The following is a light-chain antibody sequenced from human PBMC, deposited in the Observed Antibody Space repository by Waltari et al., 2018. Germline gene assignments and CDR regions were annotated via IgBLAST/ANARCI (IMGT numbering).Light chain of an antibody. V-gene: IGLV1-40*01. CDR1: SSNIGAGYD. J-gene: IGLJ3*02. CDR2: GNS. CDR3: QSYDSSLSGPHWV. Sequence: QSVLTQPPSVSGAPWQRVTISCTGSSSNIGAGYDVHWYQQLPGTAPKHLIYGNSNRPSGVPDRFSGSKSGTSASLAITGLQAEDEADYYCQSYDSSLSGPHWVFGGGTKLTVL.